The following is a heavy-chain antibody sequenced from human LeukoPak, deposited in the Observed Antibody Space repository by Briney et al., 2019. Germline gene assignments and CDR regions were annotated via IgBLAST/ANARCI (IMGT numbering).Heavy chain of an antibody. D-gene: IGHD2-2*03. CDR2: IYHSGST. Sequence: SETLSLTCAVSGGSISSGGYSWSWIRQPPGKGLEWIGYIYHSGSTYYNPSLKSRVTISVDRSKNQFSLKLSSVTAADTAVYYCARDMVDIVVVPASPIDYWGQGTLVTVSS. CDR1: GGSISSGGYS. V-gene: IGHV4-30-2*01. J-gene: IGHJ4*02. CDR3: ARDMVDIVVVPASPIDY.